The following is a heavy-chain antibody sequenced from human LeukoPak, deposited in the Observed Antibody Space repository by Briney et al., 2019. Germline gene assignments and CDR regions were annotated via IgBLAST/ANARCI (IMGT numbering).Heavy chain of an antibody. Sequence: GGSLRLSCSTSGFTFSNFVMQWVRQTPGKGLEYVSVISTDGYQYYPDSVKGRFTISRDNSKNTLYLQMNSLRAEDTAVYYCARVHQWLTTGGYYFDYWGQGTLVTVSS. CDR1: GFTFSNFV. CDR3: ARVHQWLTTGGYYFDY. D-gene: IGHD3-22*01. V-gene: IGHV3-64*04. CDR2: ISTDGYQ. J-gene: IGHJ4*02.